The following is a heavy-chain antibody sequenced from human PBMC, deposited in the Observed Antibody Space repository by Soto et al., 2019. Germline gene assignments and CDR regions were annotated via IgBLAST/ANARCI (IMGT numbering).Heavy chain of an antibody. D-gene: IGHD2-2*01. CDR2: INAGSGNT. V-gene: IGHV1-3*01. J-gene: IGHJ5*02. Sequence: ASVKVSCKASGYTFTSYAMHWVRQAPGQRLEWMGWINAGSGNTKYSQKFQGRVTITRDTSASTAYMELSSLRSEDTAVYYCARGLTRYCSSTSCYPLSGNWFDPWGQGTLVTVSS. CDR1: GYTFTSYA. CDR3: ARGLTRYCSSTSCYPLSGNWFDP.